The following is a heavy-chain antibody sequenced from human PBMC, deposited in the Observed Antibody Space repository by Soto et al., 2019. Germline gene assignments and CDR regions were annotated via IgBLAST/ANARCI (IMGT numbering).Heavy chain of an antibody. J-gene: IGHJ6*02. V-gene: IGHV1-2*02. D-gene: IGHD4-4*01. CDR2: INPNNGDT. Sequence: QVQLVQSGAEVNKPGASVKVSCKASGYPFTGYYLHWVRQAPGQGLEWMGYINPNNGDTNFAQNFQGRVTPTRDTSISTAYMELSRLTSDDTAVYYCARKSNPGYHYYYGLDVWGQGTTVTVSS. CDR3: ARKSNPGYHYYYGLDV. CDR1: GYPFTGYY.